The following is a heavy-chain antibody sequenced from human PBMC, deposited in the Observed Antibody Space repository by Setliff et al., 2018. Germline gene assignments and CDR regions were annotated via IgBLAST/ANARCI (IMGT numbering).Heavy chain of an antibody. J-gene: IGHJ4*02. CDR3: ASERESASRQTYFDS. CDR1: GGSISSSNW. D-gene: IGHD2-15*01. V-gene: IGHV4-4*02. CDR2: IYHSGST. Sequence: SETLSLTCAVSGGSISSSNWWSWVRQPPGKGLEWIGEIYHSGSTNYNPSLKSRVTILSDTSKNQFSLILSSVTAADTAVYYCASERESASRQTYFDSWGQGTLVTVSS.